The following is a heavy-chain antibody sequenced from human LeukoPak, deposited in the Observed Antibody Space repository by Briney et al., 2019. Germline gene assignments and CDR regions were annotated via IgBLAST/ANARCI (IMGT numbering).Heavy chain of an antibody. V-gene: IGHV4-30-4*07. J-gene: IGHJ4*02. CDR3: ASAGLDSSSSENYLWRYYFEY. CDR2: IYYSGST. CDR1: GGSISSGGYS. D-gene: IGHD3-10*01. Sequence: SQTLSLTCAVSGGSISSGGYSWSWIRQPPGKGLEWIGYIYYSGSTYYNPSLKSRVTISVDTSKNQFSLKLSSVTAADTAVYYCASAGLDSSSSENYLWRYYFEYWGQGALVTVSS.